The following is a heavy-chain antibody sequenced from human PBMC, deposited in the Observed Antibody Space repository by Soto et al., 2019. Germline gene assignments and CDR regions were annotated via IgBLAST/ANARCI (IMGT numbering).Heavy chain of an antibody. J-gene: IGHJ4*02. V-gene: IGHV3-23*01. CDR3: AKDRVYDFWSGPRNYFDY. Sequence: GGSLRLSCAASGFTFSSYAMSWVRQAPGKGLEWVSAISGSGGSTYYADSVKGRFTISRDNSKNTLYLQMNSQRAEDTAVYYCAKDRVYDFWSGPRNYFDYWGQGTLVTVSS. CDR1: GFTFSSYA. D-gene: IGHD3-3*01. CDR2: ISGSGGST.